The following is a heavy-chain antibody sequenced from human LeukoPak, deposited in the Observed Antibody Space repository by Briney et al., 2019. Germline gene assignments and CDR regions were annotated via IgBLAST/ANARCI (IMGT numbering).Heavy chain of an antibody. CDR1: EGTFRSHA. CDR3: ARDLTRVVGATGGY. D-gene: IGHD1-26*01. V-gene: IGHV1-18*01. J-gene: IGHJ4*02. CDR2: ISAYNGNT. Sequence: ASVKVSCKASEGTFRSHAVSWVRQAPGQGLEWMGWISAYNGNTNYAQKLQGRVTMTTDTSTSTAYMELRSLRSDDTAVYYCARDLTRVVGATGGYWGQGTLVTVSS.